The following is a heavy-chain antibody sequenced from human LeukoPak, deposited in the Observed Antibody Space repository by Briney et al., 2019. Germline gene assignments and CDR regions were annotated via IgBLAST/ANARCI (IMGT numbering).Heavy chain of an antibody. V-gene: IGHV3-74*01. D-gene: IGHD6-13*01. J-gene: IGHJ4*02. CDR3: AREGLSWEPFDY. CDR1: GFTFSSYW. CDR2: INTDGSIT. Sequence: RGSLRLSCAASGFTFSSYWMHWVRQAPGKGLVWVSRINTDGSITSYADSVRGRLTISRDNAKNTLYLQMKSLEAEDTAVYYCAREGLSWEPFDYWGQGNLVTVSS.